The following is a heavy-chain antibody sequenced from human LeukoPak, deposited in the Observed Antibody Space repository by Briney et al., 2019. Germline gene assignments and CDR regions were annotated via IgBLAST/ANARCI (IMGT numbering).Heavy chain of an antibody. CDR2: ISSSSSYI. CDR3: ARDLGGIAARQIDY. CDR1: GFTFSSYS. J-gene: IGHJ4*02. V-gene: IGHV3-21*01. D-gene: IGHD6-6*01. Sequence: GGSLRLSCAASGFTFSSYSMNWVRQAPGKGLEWVSSISSSSSYIYYADSVKGRFTISRDNAKNSLYLQMNSLRAEDTAVYYCARDLGGIAARQIDYWGQGTLVTVSS.